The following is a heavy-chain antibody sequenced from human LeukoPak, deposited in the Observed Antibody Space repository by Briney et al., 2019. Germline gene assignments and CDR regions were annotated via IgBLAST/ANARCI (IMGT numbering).Heavy chain of an antibody. CDR3: AKAGGSSSTWSNWFDP. Sequence: GRSLRLSCAASGFTFYDYAMHWVRQAPGKGLEWVSGISWNSGSIGYADSVKGRFTISRDNAKNSLYLQMNSLRAEDTALYYCAKAGGSSSTWSNWFDPWGQGTLVTVSS. V-gene: IGHV3-9*01. CDR1: GFTFYDYA. CDR2: ISWNSGSI. J-gene: IGHJ5*02. D-gene: IGHD4-23*01.